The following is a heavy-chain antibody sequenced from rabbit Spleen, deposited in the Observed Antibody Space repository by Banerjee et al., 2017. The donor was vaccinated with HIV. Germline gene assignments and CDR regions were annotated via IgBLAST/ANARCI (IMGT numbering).Heavy chain of an antibody. D-gene: IGHD2-1*01. CDR1: GFSLNNNYY. V-gene: IGHV1S45*01. CDR2: IYGGDGVST. CDR3: ARGSAAMTMVITGYYLSL. Sequence: QEQLVESGGGLVKPGGTLTLTCKASGFSLNNNYYMCWVRQAPGKGLEWIACIYGGDGVSTAYASWAKGRFTISKTSSTTVTLQMTSLTAADTATYFCARGSAAMTMVITGYYLSLWGPGTRVTVS. J-gene: IGHJ4*01.